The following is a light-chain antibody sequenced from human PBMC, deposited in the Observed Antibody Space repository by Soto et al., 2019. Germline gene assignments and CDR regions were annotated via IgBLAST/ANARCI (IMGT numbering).Light chain of an antibody. J-gene: IGKJ1*01. V-gene: IGKV3-15*01. CDR1: HSVNSH. CDR3: QQSYSTPPT. Sequence: MMMTQSPATLSVSPGERVTLSCRTSHSVNSHVAWYQQKPGQAPRLLLYGASTRATGIPVRFSGSGFWTEFTLTISSLQSEDFATYYCQQSYSTPPTFGQGTKVEIK. CDR2: GAS.